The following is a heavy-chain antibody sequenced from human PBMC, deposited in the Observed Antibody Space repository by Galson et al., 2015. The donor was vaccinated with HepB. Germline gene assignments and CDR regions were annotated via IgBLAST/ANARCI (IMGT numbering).Heavy chain of an antibody. CDR1: GGSISSYY. CDR2: IYYSGST. D-gene: IGHD3-10*01. V-gene: IGHV4-59*01. J-gene: IGHJ2*01. CDR3: AREDGLVRGAPYWYFDL. Sequence: TLSLTCTVSGGSISSYYWTWIRQPPGKGLEWIGYIYYSGSTNYNPSLKSRVTISLDTSKNQFSLKLSSVTAADTAVYYCAREDGLVRGAPYWYFDLGGRAPLVTVSS.